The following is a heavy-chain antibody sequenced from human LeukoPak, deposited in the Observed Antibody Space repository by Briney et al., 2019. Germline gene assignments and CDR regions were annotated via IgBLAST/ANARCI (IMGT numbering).Heavy chain of an antibody. CDR3: ARFYDSSGYLHFDY. CDR2: VYYSGST. Sequence: SSETLSLTFTVVGGSISIYYCSWIPQPPRERLERSGDVYYSGSTNYNPSLKSRVTISVDTSKIQFSLKLSSVTAADTAVYYCARFYDSSGYLHFDYWGQGTLVTVSS. D-gene: IGHD3-22*01. V-gene: IGHV4-59*01. CDR1: GGSISIYY. J-gene: IGHJ4*02.